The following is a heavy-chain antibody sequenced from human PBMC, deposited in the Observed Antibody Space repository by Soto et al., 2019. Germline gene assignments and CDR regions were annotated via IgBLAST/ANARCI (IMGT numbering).Heavy chain of an antibody. J-gene: IGHJ4*02. CDR1: GFTFSSYA. D-gene: IGHD3-22*01. Sequence: EVQLVESGGGLVQPGGSLRLSCAASGFTFSSYAMHWVRQAPGKGLEYVSAISSNGGSTYYANSVKGRVTISRDNSKNTLYLQMGSLRAEDMAVYYCARFSGYYSDYWGQGTLVTVSS. V-gene: IGHV3-64*01. CDR3: ARFSGYYSDY. CDR2: ISSNGGST.